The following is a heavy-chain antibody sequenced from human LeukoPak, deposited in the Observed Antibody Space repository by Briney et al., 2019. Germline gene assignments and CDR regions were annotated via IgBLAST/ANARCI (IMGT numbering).Heavy chain of an antibody. Sequence: GGCLRLSCAASGFTFSSYWMHWVCQAPGKGLVWVSRINTDGSSTSYADSVKGRFTISRDNAKNTLYLQMNSLRAEDTAVYYCARDLIGDLGEYWGQGTLVTVSS. CDR1: GFTFSSYW. CDR3: ARDLIGDLGEY. CDR2: INTDGSST. D-gene: IGHD3-16*01. V-gene: IGHV3-74*01. J-gene: IGHJ4*02.